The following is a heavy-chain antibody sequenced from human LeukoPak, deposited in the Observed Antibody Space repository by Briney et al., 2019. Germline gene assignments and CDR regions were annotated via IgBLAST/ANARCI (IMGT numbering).Heavy chain of an antibody. CDR2: ISGSGGST. D-gene: IGHD1-26*01. CDR1: GFTFSSYV. J-gene: IGHJ3*02. Sequence: PGASLRLSCAASGFTFSSYVMSWVRQAPGKGLEWVSAISGSGGSTYYADSVKGRFTISRDNSKNTLYLQMNSLRAEDTAVYYCAKDLDIVGAIGGAFDIWGQGTMVTVSS. CDR3: AKDLDIVGAIGGAFDI. V-gene: IGHV3-23*01.